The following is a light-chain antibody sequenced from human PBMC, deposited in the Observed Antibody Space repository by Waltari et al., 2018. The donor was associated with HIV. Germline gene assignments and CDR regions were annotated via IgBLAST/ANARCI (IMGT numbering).Light chain of an antibody. J-gene: IGKJ4*01. CDR3: QQYYGVPLT. CDR1: QDISNS. V-gene: IGKV1-NL1*01. Sequence: DIQMTQSPSSLSASIGDTVSIPCRASQDISNSVSGFQQQPGKVPKLLVHGAFILQRGVPSRFSGSGSGTHYTLTISGLQAEDFATYFCQQYYGVPLTFGGGTRVDI. CDR2: GAF.